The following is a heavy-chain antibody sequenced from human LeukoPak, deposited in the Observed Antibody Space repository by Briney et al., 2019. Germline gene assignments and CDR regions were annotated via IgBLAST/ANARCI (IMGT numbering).Heavy chain of an antibody. CDR2: ISSSGNII. D-gene: IGHD2-8*02. V-gene: IGHV3-48*04. J-gene: IGHJ2*01. CDR3: ARGRRGVSRNEAWYFDL. Sequence: GGSLRLSCVVSGFSFSTYSLNWIRQAPGKGLEWVSYISSSGNIIYYADSVKGRFTVSRDNAGNSLYLQMNSLRAEDTAVYYCARGRRGVSRNEAWYFDLWGRGTLVTVSS. CDR1: GFSFSTYS.